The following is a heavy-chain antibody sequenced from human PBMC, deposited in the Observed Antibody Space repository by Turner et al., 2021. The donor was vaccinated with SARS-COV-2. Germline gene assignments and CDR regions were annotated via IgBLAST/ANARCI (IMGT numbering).Heavy chain of an antibody. Sequence: QVQLVQSGAEVKKPGASVKVSCKASGYTFTSYGISWVRQAPGQGLEWMGWISAYKGNTKYAQKLQGRVTMTTDTSTSTAYMELRSLRSDDTAVYYCARGDIVVVVASTPGDYFDYWGQGTLVTVSS. V-gene: IGHV1-18*01. CDR1: GYTFTSYG. CDR2: ISAYKGNT. CDR3: ARGDIVVVVASTPGDYFDY. J-gene: IGHJ4*02. D-gene: IGHD2-15*01.